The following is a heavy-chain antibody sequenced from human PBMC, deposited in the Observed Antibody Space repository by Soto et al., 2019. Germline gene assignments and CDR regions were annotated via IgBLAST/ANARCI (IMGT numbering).Heavy chain of an antibody. V-gene: IGHV3-72*01. CDR2: TRNKANSYTR. Sequence: EVQLVESGGGLVQPGGSLRLSCAASGFTFSDHYMDWVRQAPGKGLEWVGRTRNKANSYTREYAASVKGRFTISRDDSKNSLYLQMNSLKTEDTAVYYCAGSKYYYYGMDVWGQGTTVTVSS. J-gene: IGHJ6*02. CDR1: GFTFSDHY. CDR3: AGSKYYYYGMDV.